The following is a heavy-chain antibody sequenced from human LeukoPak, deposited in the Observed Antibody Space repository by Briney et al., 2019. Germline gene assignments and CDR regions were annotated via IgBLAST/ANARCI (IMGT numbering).Heavy chain of an antibody. CDR2: ISSSGSAI. CDR1: GFTFSSYE. V-gene: IGHV3-48*03. CDR3: ATSTSRGPYYYYMDV. Sequence: GGSLRLSCAASGFTFSSYEMNWVRQAPGKGLEWVSYISSSGSAIYYADSVKGRFTISRDNAKNPLYLQMNSLRAEDTAVYYCATSTSRGPYYYYMDVWGKGTTVTVSS. J-gene: IGHJ6*03. D-gene: IGHD2-2*01.